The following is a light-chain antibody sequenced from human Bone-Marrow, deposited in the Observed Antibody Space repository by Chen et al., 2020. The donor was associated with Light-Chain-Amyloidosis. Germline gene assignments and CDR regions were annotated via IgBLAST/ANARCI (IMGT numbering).Light chain of an antibody. J-gene: IGLJ3*02. Sequence: NFMLTQPHSVSESPGKTVIISCTRSSGSIATNYVQWYQQRPGSSSTTVIYEDDQRPSGVPDRFSGSIDRSSNSASLTISGLKTEDKADYYCQSYQGSSQGVFGGGTKLTVL. CDR3: QSYQGSSQGV. CDR1: SGSIATNY. CDR2: EDD. V-gene: IGLV6-57*01.